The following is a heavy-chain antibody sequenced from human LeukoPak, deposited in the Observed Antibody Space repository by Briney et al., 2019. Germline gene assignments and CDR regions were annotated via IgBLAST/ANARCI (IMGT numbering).Heavy chain of an antibody. CDR2: ISNSGGRT. Sequence: GGSLRLSCAASGFTFKNFYMSWVRQAPGKGLEWVSGISNSGGRTFYADSVKGRFTISRDDSKNTLYLQMNSLRAEDTAVYYCARDLRVVTMIIVARAMGVAFDIWGQGTMVTVSS. CDR3: ARDLRVVTMIIVARAMGVAFDI. D-gene: IGHD3-22*01. V-gene: IGHV3-23*01. CDR1: GFTFKNFY. J-gene: IGHJ3*02.